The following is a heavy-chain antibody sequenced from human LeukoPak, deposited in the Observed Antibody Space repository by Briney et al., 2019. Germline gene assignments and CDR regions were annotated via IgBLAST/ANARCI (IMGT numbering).Heavy chain of an antibody. Sequence: GASVKVSCKASGYTFTGYYMHWVRQAPGQGLEWMGRINPNSGGTNYAQKFQGRVTMTRDTSISTAYMELSRLRSDDTAVYYCARDLQYTYYYDSSGPAAFDIWGQGTMVTVSS. J-gene: IGHJ3*02. CDR1: GYTFTGYY. CDR3: ARDLQYTYYYDSSGPAAFDI. CDR2: INPNSGGT. D-gene: IGHD3-22*01. V-gene: IGHV1-2*06.